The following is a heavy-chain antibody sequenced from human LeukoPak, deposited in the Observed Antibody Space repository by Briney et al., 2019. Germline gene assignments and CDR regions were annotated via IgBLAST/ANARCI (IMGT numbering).Heavy chain of an antibody. J-gene: IGHJ3*02. CDR1: GGSISSYY. CDR3: ARVLSGAYYDFWSGYHPLDAFDI. D-gene: IGHD3-3*01. CDR2: IYYSGST. V-gene: IGHV4-59*01. Sequence: PSETLSLTCTVSGGSISSYYWSWIRQPPGKGLEWIGYIYYSGSTNYNPSLKSRVTISVDTSKNQFSLKLSSVTAADTAVYYCARVLSGAYYDFWSGYHPLDAFDIWGQGTMVTVSS.